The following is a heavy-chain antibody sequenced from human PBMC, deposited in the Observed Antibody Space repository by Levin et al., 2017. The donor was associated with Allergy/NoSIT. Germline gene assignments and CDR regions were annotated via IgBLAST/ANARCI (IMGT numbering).Heavy chain of an antibody. D-gene: IGHD2/OR15-2a*01. CDR3: TRDRSGNYFYF. V-gene: IGHV3-33*01. CDR2: IYFDGSKT. J-gene: IGHJ4*02. Sequence: PPGGSLRLSCAASGFPFSAYGMHWIRQGPGKGLEWVAFIYFDGSKTYYADSVEGRFTISRDNSKNTVYLQMDSLRGDDTAVYYCTRDRSGNYFYFWGQGTQVTVSS. CDR1: GFPFSAYG.